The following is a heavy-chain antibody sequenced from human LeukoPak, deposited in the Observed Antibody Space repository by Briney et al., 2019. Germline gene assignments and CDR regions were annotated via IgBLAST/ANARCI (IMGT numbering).Heavy chain of an antibody. V-gene: IGHV4-4*02. Sequence: SGTLSLTCAVSGGSISSSNWWSWVRQPPGKGLEWIGEIYHSGSTNYNPSLKSRVTISVDKSKNQFSLKLSSVTAADTAVYYCARGPLCYRTMVTCYYYYMDVWGKGTTVTVSS. CDR3: ARGPLCYRTMVTCYYYYMDV. D-gene: IGHD5-18*01. CDR1: GGSISSSNW. J-gene: IGHJ6*03. CDR2: IYHSGST.